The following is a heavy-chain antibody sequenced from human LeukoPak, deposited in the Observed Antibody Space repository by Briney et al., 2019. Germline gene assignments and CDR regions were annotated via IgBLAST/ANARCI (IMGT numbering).Heavy chain of an antibody. J-gene: IGHJ4*02. CDR1: GGSISSYY. Sequence: SETLSLTCTVSGGSISSYYWSWIRQPPGKGLEWIGYIYYSGSTNYNPSLKSRVTISVDTSKNQFSLKLSSVTAADAAVYYCARMSKAIAVAGTIDYWGQGTLVTVSS. CDR2: IYYSGST. CDR3: ARMSKAIAVAGTIDY. V-gene: IGHV4-59*01. D-gene: IGHD6-19*01.